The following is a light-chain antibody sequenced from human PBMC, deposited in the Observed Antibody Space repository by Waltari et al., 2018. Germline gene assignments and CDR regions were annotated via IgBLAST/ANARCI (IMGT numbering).Light chain of an antibody. CDR1: QSVSITY. CDR3: QQYDSSSYT. J-gene: IGKJ2*01. CDR2: GAS. V-gene: IGKV3-20*01. Sequence: DIVLTQSPDTLSLSPGEGATLSCRASQSVSITYLAWYQQKPGQAPRLLIYGASSRATGIPDRFSGSGSGTDFILTISRLEPEDFAVYYCQQYDSSSYTFGQGTRLEIK.